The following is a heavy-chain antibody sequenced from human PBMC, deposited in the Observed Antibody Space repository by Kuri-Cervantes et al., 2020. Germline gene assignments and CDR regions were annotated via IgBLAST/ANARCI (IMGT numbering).Heavy chain of an antibody. J-gene: IGHJ4*02. CDR2: ISGSSGYI. Sequence: GGSLRLSCEPSGFTFTTYSMNWVRQAPGKGLEWVSSISGSSGYIYYADSLKGRFTISRDNAKNSLYLQINSLRAEDTAVYYCARDSDSSSYQPPYFDYWGQGTLVTVSS. D-gene: IGHD6-6*01. CDR3: ARDSDSSSYQPPYFDY. CDR1: GFTFTTYS. V-gene: IGHV3-21*03.